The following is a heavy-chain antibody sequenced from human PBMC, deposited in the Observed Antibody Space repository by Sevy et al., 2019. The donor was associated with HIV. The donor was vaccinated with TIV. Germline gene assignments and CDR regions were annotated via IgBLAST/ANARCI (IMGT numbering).Heavy chain of an antibody. V-gene: IGHV3-30-3*01. J-gene: IGHJ4*02. CDR1: GFTFSSYA. Sequence: GGSLRLSCAASGFTFSSYAMHWVRQAPGKGLEWVAVISYDGSNKYYADSVKGRFTISRDNSKNTLYLQMNSLRADDTVVYYCARSRGVVRAHFDYWGQGTLVTVSS. D-gene: IGHD2-15*01. CDR2: ISYDGSNK. CDR3: ARSRGVVRAHFDY.